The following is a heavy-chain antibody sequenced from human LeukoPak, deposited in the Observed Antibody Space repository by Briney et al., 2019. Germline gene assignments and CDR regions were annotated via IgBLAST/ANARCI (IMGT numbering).Heavy chain of an antibody. D-gene: IGHD3-22*01. J-gene: IGHJ6*03. CDR3: AREGYYSYYYYMDV. CDR2: IYTSGST. Sequence: SETLSLTCTVSGGSISSYYWSWIRQPAGKGLEWIGRIYTSGSTNYNPSLKSRVTMSVDTSKNQFSLKLSSVTAADTAVYYCAREGYYSYYYYMDVWGKGTTVTVSS. V-gene: IGHV4-4*07. CDR1: GGSISSYY.